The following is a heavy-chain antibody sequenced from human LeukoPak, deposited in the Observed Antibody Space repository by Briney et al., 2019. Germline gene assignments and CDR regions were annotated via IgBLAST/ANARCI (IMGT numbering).Heavy chain of an antibody. D-gene: IGHD3-10*01. J-gene: IGHJ4*02. Sequence: SETLSLTCTVSGFSVTNTYYWAWIRQPPGKGLEWIGEINHSGSTNYNPSLKSRVTMSLDTSKNQFSLKLSSVTAADTAVYYCARLQYYLPGSSLYYFDHWGQGTLVTVSS. CDR1: GFSVTNTYY. V-gene: IGHV4-38-2*02. CDR3: ARLQYYLPGSSLYYFDH. CDR2: INHSGST.